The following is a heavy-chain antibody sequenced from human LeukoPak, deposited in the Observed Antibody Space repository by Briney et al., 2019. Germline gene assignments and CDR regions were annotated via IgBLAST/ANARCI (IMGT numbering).Heavy chain of an antibody. V-gene: IGHV3-21*01. CDR1: GFTFSSYS. J-gene: IGHJ4*02. D-gene: IGHD4-11*01. CDR3: ARDLEDYNNYGEMGF. Sequence: GGSLRLSCAAPGFTFSSYSMNWVRQAPGKGLEWVSSISSSSSYIYYADSVKGRFTISRDNAKNSLYLQMSSLRAEDTAVYYCARDLEDYNNYGEMGFWGQGTLVTVSS. CDR2: ISSSSSYI.